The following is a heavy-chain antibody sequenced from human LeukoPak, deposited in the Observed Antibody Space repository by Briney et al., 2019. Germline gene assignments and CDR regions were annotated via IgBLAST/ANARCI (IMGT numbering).Heavy chain of an antibody. CDR3: ARVDYGDYGFDY. CDR1: GLNVSSNY. J-gene: IGHJ4*02. Sequence: GGSLRLSCAATGLNVSSNYMSWARQAPGKELEWVSVIYSGGSTYYADSVKGRYTISRDNFKNTLYLQMNSLRAEDTAVYYCARVDYGDYGFDYWGQGTLVTVSS. V-gene: IGHV3-66*01. D-gene: IGHD4-17*01. CDR2: IYSGGST.